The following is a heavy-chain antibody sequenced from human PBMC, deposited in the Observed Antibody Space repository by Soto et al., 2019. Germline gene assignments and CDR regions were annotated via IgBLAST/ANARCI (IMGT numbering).Heavy chain of an antibody. Sequence: QITLKESGPPLVKPTQTLTLTCTFSGFSLSTNGVAVGWIRQPPGKALEWLAPSYWDDDKRYSPSLKSRLTLTQXXAXNXXRLTLTNMDPLDTATYYCAHGGGYHSTSPANWFDPWGQGTLVTVSS. J-gene: IGHJ5*02. CDR2: SYWDDDK. V-gene: IGHV2-5*02. CDR1: GFSLSTNGVA. CDR3: AHGGGYHSTSPANWFDP. D-gene: IGHD2-2*01.